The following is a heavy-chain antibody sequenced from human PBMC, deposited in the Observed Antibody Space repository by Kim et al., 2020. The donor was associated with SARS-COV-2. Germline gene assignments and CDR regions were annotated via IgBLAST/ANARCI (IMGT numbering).Heavy chain of an antibody. CDR2: IGGPDGGT. V-gene: IGHV3-23*01. Sequence: GGSLRPSCAASGFTLSNYGMSWVRQAPGKGLEWVSTIGGPDGGTYYVDSVKGRFTISRDNPKNTLFLQMNSLRAEDTAIYYCAKRNPITMVRGWGYGMDVWGQGTTVTVSS. CDR3: AKRNPITMVRGWGYGMDV. D-gene: IGHD3-10*01. J-gene: IGHJ6*02. CDR1: GFTLSNYG.